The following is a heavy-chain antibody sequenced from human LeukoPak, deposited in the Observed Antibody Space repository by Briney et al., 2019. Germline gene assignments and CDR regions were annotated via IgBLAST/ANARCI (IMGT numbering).Heavy chain of an antibody. CDR3: ARLAAAAYYYYYGMDV. J-gene: IGHJ6*04. Sequence: GGSLRLSCAASGFTVSSNCMSWVRQAPGKGLEWVTVIYSGGSTYYADSVKGRFTISRDNSKNTLYLQMNSLRAEDTAVYYCARLAAAAYYYYYGMDVWGKGTTVTVSS. CDR2: IYSGGST. CDR1: GFTVSSNC. D-gene: IGHD6-13*01. V-gene: IGHV3-53*01.